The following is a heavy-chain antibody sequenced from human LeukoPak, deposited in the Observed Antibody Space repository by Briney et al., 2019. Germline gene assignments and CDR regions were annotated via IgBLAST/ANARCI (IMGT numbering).Heavy chain of an antibody. J-gene: IGHJ4*02. CDR1: GFTVTLHY. CDR2: VDSSDNT. V-gene: IGHV3-53*01. Sequence: PGGSLRLSCAVSGFTVTLHYMSWVRQAPGKWLEWVSIVDSSDNTYFADSVRGRFTISRDKSKNTLYLQMNTLRAEGTAVYYRAKINSGWFSFEYWGQGTLVTVSS. CDR3: AKINSGWFSFEY. D-gene: IGHD6-19*01.